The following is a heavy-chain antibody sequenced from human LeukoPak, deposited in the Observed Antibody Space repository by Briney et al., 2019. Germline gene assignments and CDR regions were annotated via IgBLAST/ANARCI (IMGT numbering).Heavy chain of an antibody. J-gene: IGHJ4*02. Sequence: GGSLRLSCAASGFTFDDYAMHWVRQAPGKGLEWVSAISGSGGSTYYADSVKGRFTISRDNSKNTLYLQMNSLRAEDTAVYYCAKDLSYYDSSGYYTYWGQGTLVTVSS. CDR1: GFTFDDYA. D-gene: IGHD3-22*01. CDR3: AKDLSYYDSSGYYTY. CDR2: ISGSGGST. V-gene: IGHV3-23*01.